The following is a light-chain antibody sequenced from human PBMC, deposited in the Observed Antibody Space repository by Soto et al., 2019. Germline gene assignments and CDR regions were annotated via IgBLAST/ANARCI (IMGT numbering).Light chain of an antibody. V-gene: IGKV3-20*01. CDR1: QSVSSSY. J-gene: IGKJ5*01. CDR2: GAS. CDR3: QQYGSSIT. Sequence: EIVLTPSPGPLSLSPGERTTLSCRASQSVSSSYLAWYQQKPGQAPRLLIYGASSRATGIPDRFSGSGSGTDFTLTISRLEPEDFAVYYCQQYGSSITFGQGTRLEIK.